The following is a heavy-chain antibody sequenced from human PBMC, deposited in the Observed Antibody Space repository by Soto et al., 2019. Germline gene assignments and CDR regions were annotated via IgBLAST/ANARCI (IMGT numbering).Heavy chain of an antibody. D-gene: IGHD2-21*02. CDR1: GFTFSAYG. J-gene: IGHJ6*02. CDR2: ISHDGTNK. Sequence: QVQLVESGGGVVQPGRSLRLSCTPSGFTFSAYGMHWVRQAPGKGLELVAAISHDGTNKYYGDSVRGRFTISRDNSKNTLYLHMNTLRNEDTAVYYCAKESRSSAVTATRVYGMDVWGQGTTVTVSS. V-gene: IGHV3-30*18. CDR3: AKESRSSAVTATRVYGMDV.